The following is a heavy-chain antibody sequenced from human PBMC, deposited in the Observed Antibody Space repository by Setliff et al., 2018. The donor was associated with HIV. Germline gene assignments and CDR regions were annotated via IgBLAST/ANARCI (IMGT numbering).Heavy chain of an antibody. CDR3: ARGDSSGYYSVLDAFDI. D-gene: IGHD3-22*01. V-gene: IGHV1-8*03. Sequence: GASVKVSCKASGYIFTSYDINWVRQATGQGLEWMGWMNPNSGNTGYAQKFQGRVTITADESTSTAYMELSSLRSEDTAVYYCARGDSSGYYSVLDAFDIWGRGTMVTVSS. J-gene: IGHJ3*02. CDR1: GYIFTSYD. CDR2: MNPNSGNT.